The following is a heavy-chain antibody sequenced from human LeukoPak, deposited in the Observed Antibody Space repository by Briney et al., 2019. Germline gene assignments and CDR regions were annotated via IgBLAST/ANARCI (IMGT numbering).Heavy chain of an antibody. V-gene: IGHV4-59*12. CDR2: IYYSGGT. Sequence: SETLSLTCTVSGGSISNYYWSWIRQPPGKGLEWIGYIYYSGGTNYNPSLKSRVTISVDTSKNQFSLKLSSVTAADTAVYYCARDGPYSGSYRGWYYFDYWGQGTLVTVSS. CDR3: ARDGPYSGSYRGWYYFDY. J-gene: IGHJ4*02. CDR1: GGSISNYY. D-gene: IGHD1-26*01.